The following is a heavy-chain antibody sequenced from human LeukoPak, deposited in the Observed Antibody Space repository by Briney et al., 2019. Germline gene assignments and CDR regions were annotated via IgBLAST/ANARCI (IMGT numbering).Heavy chain of an antibody. V-gene: IGHV1-69*04. CDR2: IIPILGIA. D-gene: IGHD3-22*01. CDR3: ATQYYYDSSGHFDY. Sequence: SVKVSCKASGGTFSSYAISWVRQAPGQGLEWMGRIIPILGIANYAQKFQGRVTITADRSTSTAYMELSSLRSEDTAVYYCATQYYYDSSGHFDYWGQGTLVTVSS. CDR1: GGTFSSYA. J-gene: IGHJ4*02.